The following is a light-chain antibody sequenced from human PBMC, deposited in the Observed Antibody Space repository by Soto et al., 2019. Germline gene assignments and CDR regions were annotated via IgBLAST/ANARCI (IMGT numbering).Light chain of an antibody. J-gene: IGKJ1*01. V-gene: IGKV3-20*01. CDR2: GAS. CDR3: QQYGSSLPWST. CDR1: QSITSSY. Sequence: EIVLTQSPGTLSLSPGERATLSCRASQSITSSYLAWYQQKPGQAPRLLIYGASSRATGIPDRFSGSGSGTDFTLTISRLEPEDFAVYYCQQYGSSLPWSTCGQGTKVEIK.